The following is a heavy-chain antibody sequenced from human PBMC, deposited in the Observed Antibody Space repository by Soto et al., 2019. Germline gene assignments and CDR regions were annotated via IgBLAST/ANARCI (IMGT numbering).Heavy chain of an antibody. D-gene: IGHD5-18*01. CDR3: AKCDRGFSKFDS. V-gene: IGHV4-39*01. CDR2: MYYSVTT. Sequence: QLQLQESGPGLVKPSETLSLTSTVSGDSISTTRCYWGWIRQPPGKGLEWIGRMYYSVTTFYNPSLESRVSISVDTSRKQFSLKLTAVTAADTAIFYCAKCDRGFSKFDSWGQGALVAVSS. J-gene: IGHJ4*02. CDR1: GDSISTTRCY.